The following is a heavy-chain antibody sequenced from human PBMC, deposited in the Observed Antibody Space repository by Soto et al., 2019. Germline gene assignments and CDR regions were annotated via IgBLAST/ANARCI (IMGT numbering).Heavy chain of an antibody. V-gene: IGHV1-18*01. CDR3: ANNPPPPHS. J-gene: IGHJ5*01. CDR2: ISAYNGNT. CDR1: GYTFTSYA. Sequence: QVQLVQSGAEVKKPGASVKVSCKASGYTFTSYAISWVRQAPGQGLEWMGWISAYNGNTNYAQKLQGRVTMTTDTSTSTASRNLRPLESAATAFYSSANNPPPPHSRAQEPLATVSS.